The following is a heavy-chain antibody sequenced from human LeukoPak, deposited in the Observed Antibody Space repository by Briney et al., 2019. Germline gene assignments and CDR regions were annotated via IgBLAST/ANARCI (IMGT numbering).Heavy chain of an antibody. V-gene: IGHV4-59*01. CDR1: GGSISSYY. J-gene: IGHJ6*03. Sequence: SETLSLTCTVSGGSISSYYWSWIRQPPGKGLEWIGYIYYSGSTNYNPSLKSRVTISVDTSKNQFSLKLSSVTAADTAVYYCARVPRSYYYYYYMDVWGKGTTVTVSS. CDR3: ARVPRSYYYYYYMDV. CDR2: IYYSGST.